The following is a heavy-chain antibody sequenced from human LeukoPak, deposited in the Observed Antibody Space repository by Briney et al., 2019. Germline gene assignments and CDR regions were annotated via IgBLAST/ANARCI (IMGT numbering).Heavy chain of an antibody. Sequence: QPGGSLRLSCAASGFTFSSYWMSWVRQAPGKGLEWVANIKQDGSEKYYVDSVKGRFTISRDNAKNSLYLQMNSLRAEDTAVYYCARELGERYFDWLLFPAEDYYYGMDVWGQGTTVTVSS. J-gene: IGHJ6*02. V-gene: IGHV3-7*01. CDR1: GFTFSSYW. D-gene: IGHD3-9*01. CDR2: IKQDGSEK. CDR3: ARELGERYFDWLLFPAEDYYYGMDV.